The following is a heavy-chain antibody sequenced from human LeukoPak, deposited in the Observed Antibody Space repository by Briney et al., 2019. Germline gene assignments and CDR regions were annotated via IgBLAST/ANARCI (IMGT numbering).Heavy chain of an antibody. Sequence: GRSLRLSCAASGFTFSGYGMHWVRQAPGKGLEWVAVIWYDGSNKYYADSVKGRFTISRDNSENTLYLQMNSLRAEDTAVYYCVRGGESTWSWGQGTLVTVSS. CDR3: VRGGESTWS. J-gene: IGHJ5*02. CDR1: GFTFSGYG. V-gene: IGHV3-33*01. D-gene: IGHD2-15*01. CDR2: IWYDGSNK.